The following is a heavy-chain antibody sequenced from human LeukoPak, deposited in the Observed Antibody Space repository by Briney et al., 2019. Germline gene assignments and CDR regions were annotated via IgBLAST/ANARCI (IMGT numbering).Heavy chain of an antibody. CDR1: GGTFSSYA. V-gene: IGHV1-69*04. J-gene: IGHJ4*02. Sequence: SVKVSCKASGGTFSSYAISWVRQAPGQGLEWMGRIIPILGIANYAQKFQGRVTITADNSTSTAYMELSSLRSEDTAVYYCARSRYDSSGYLYWGQGTLVTVSS. CDR2: IIPILGIA. CDR3: ARSRYDSSGYLY. D-gene: IGHD3-22*01.